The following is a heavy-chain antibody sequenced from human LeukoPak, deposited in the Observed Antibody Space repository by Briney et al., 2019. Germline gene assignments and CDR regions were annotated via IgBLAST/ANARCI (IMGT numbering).Heavy chain of an antibody. D-gene: IGHD3-9*01. V-gene: IGHV3-48*01. CDR3: ARGPHDGATGYSFS. J-gene: IGHJ5*02. Sequence: PGGSLRLSCEASGFIFSAYGMAWVRQAPGKGLEWISYISSNSRTTAYADSVRGRFTISRDNAKNSLSLQINRLRADDTGVYYCARGPHDGATGYSFSWGQGTQVTVSS. CDR2: ISSNSRTT. CDR1: GFIFSAYG.